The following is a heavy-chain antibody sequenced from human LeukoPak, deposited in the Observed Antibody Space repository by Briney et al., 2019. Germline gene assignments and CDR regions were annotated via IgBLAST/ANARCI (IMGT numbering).Heavy chain of an antibody. V-gene: IGHV4-4*07. J-gene: IGHJ3*02. Sequence: PSETLSLTCTVSGGSISSYYWTWIRQPAGKGLEWIGRTHTSGSTNYNPSLKSRVTMSVDTSKNQFSLKLSSVTAADTAVYYCAKSRGGWYPRAFDIWGQGTMVTVSS. D-gene: IGHD6-19*01. CDR3: AKSRGGWYPRAFDI. CDR2: THTSGST. CDR1: GGSISSYY.